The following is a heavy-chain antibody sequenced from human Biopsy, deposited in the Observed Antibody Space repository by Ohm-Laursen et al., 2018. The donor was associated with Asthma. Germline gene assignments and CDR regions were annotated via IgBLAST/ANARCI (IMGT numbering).Heavy chain of an antibody. J-gene: IGHJ3*02. D-gene: IGHD1-1*01. Sequence: SLRLPCAATGFSFSNFAIHWVRQAPGKGLEWVGVISKDASTQDYADSVKGRFTMARDNSKNTLDPQMNSLREEDTAVYYCVRDGTDDAFDIWGQGTVVSVSS. CDR3: VRDGTDDAFDI. CDR2: ISKDASTQ. CDR1: GFSFSNFA. V-gene: IGHV3-30*01.